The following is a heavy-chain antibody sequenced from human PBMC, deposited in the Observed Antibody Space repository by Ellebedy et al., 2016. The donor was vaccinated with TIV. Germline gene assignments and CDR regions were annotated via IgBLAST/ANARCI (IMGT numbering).Heavy chain of an antibody. Sequence: MPSETLSLTCTVSGGSISSYYWSWIRQPPGKGLEWIGYIYYSGSTYYNPSLKSRVTISLDTSKKQFSLKLSSVTAADTAVYYCARGDSSSSRVYYWGQGTLVTVSS. CDR2: IYYSGST. V-gene: IGHV4-59*08. J-gene: IGHJ4*02. CDR3: ARGDSSSSRVYY. CDR1: GGSISSYY. D-gene: IGHD6-6*01.